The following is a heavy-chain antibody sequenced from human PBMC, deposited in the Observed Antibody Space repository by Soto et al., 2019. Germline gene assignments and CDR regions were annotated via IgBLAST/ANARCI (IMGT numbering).Heavy chain of an antibody. J-gene: IGHJ3*02. V-gene: IGHV4-59*01. Sequence: QVQLQESGPGLVKPSETLSLTCSVSGGSISSYYWSWIRQPPGKGLEWIAYIYYSVTSYNPSLKSRVSISLDTCTNQFSLKLSSVTAADPAAYYCARTYDGSGPNSGGYSFDIWGQGTMVTVSS. CDR3: ARTYDGSGPNSGGYSFDI. D-gene: IGHD3-22*01. CDR1: GGSISSYY. CDR2: IYYSVT.